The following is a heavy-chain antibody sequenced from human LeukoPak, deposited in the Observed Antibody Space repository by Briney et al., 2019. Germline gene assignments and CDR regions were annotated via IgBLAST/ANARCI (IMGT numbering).Heavy chain of an antibody. Sequence: GASVKVSCKASGYTFTGYYIHWVRQAPGQGLEWMGWINPNSGGTHFAQKFQGRVTVTRDTSISTAYMELSRLRSDDTAAYYCARVSGESLSGSFQLDYWGQGILVTVSS. J-gene: IGHJ4*02. CDR2: INPNSGGT. V-gene: IGHV1-2*02. CDR3: ARVSGESLSGSFQLDY. D-gene: IGHD3-10*01. CDR1: GYTFTGYY.